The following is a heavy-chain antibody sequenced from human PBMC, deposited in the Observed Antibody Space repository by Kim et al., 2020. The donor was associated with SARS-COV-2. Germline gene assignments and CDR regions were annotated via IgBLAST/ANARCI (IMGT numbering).Heavy chain of an antibody. Sequence: SETLSLTCAVYGGSFSGYYWSWIRQPPGKGLEWIGEINHSGSTNYNPSLKSRVTISVDTSKNQFSLKLSSVTAADTAVYYCARGRGCSSTSCYRYYYYGMDVWGQGTTVTVSS. D-gene: IGHD2-2*01. J-gene: IGHJ6*02. V-gene: IGHV4-34*01. CDR3: ARGRGCSSTSCYRYYYYGMDV. CDR2: INHSGST. CDR1: GGSFSGYY.